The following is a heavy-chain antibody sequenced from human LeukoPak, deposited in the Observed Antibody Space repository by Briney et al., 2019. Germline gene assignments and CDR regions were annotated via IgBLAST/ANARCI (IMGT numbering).Heavy chain of an antibody. CDR2: IIPILGIA. V-gene: IGHV1-69*02. D-gene: IGHD3-22*01. CDR1: GGTFSSYT. Sequence: SVKVSCKASGGTFSSYTISWVRQAPGQGLEWMARIIPILGIANYAQKFQGRVTITADKSTSTAYMELSSLRSEDTAVYYCARFYYDSSGSHAFDIWGQGTMVTVSS. CDR3: ARFYYDSSGSHAFDI. J-gene: IGHJ3*02.